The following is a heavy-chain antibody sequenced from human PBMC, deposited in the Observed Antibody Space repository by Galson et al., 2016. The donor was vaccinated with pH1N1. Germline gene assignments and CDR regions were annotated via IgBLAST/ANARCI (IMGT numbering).Heavy chain of an antibody. J-gene: IGHJ4*02. V-gene: IGHV3-33*01. D-gene: IGHD6-13*01. CDR1: GFTFSSHG. CDR3: ARVKAGADGVPDY. Sequence: SLRLSCAASGFTFSSHGIHWVRQAPGKGLEWVAVIWFDGINKYYKDSVKGRFTISRDNSKNTVYLQMNSLRDEDSAEYYCARVKAGADGVPDYWGQGTLVTVSS. CDR2: IWFDGINK.